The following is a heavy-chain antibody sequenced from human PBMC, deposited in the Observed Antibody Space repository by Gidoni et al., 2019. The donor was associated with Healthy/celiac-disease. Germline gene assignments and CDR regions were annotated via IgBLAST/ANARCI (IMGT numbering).Heavy chain of an antibody. CDR1: GGSISSYY. D-gene: IGHD2-2*01. Sequence: QVQLQESGPGLVKLSETLSLTCTVSGGSISSYYWSWIRQPPGKGLEWIGYIYYSGSTNYNPSLKSRVTISVDTSKNQFSLKLSSVTAADTAVYYCARDDGYCSSTSCSAMDVWGKGTTVTVSS. CDR3: ARDDGYCSSTSCSAMDV. V-gene: IGHV4-59*01. CDR2: IYYSGST. J-gene: IGHJ6*03.